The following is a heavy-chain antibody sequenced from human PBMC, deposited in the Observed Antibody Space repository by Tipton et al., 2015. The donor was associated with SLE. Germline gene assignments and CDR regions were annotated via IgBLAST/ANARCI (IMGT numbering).Heavy chain of an antibody. CDR2: IKGDGSEK. J-gene: IGHJ4*02. Sequence: SLRLSCAASGFTFSSSWMNWVRQAPGKGLEWVANIKGDGSEKNYVDSVKGRFTISRDNAKNSLYLQMNSLRVDDSAVYYCARDHGFTSSFYEDFWGQGTRVTVSS. V-gene: IGHV3-7*01. CDR1: GFTFSSSW. D-gene: IGHD3-16*02. CDR3: ARDHGFTSSFYEDF.